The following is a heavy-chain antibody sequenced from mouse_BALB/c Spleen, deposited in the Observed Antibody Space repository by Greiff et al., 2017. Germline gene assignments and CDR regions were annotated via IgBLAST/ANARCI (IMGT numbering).Heavy chain of an antibody. J-gene: IGHJ4*01. CDR1: GYTFTDYN. CDR2: IYPYNGGT. V-gene: IGHV1S29*02. CDR3: ARDDYDAMDD. Sequence: VQLQQSGPELVKPGASVKISCKASGYTFTDYNMHWVKQSHGKSLAWIGYIYPYNGGTGYNQKFKSKATLTVDNSSSTAYMELRSLTSEDSAVYYCARDDYDAMDDWGQGTSVTVSS.